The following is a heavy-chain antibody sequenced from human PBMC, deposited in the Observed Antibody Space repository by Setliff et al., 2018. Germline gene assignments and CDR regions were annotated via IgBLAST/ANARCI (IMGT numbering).Heavy chain of an antibody. V-gene: IGHV4-4*07. J-gene: IGHJ3*02. CDR1: GGSISSYY. D-gene: IGHD3-22*01. Sequence: SETLSLTCTVSGGSISSYYWSWIRQPAGKGLEWIGRIYTSGSTNYNPSLKSRVTMTRDTSTSTVYMDMSSLRSEDTAVYYCARDVFPYHYEGAFDIWGQGTMVTVSS. CDR3: ARDVFPYHYEGAFDI. CDR2: IYTSGST.